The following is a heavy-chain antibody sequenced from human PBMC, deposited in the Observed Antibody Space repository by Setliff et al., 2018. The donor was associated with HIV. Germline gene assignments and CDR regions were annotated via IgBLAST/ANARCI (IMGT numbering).Heavy chain of an antibody. D-gene: IGHD4-17*01. V-gene: IGHV5-10-1*01. CDR1: GYSFTSYW. CDR2: IDPSNSNT. Sequence: GESLKISCKGSGYSFTSYWISWVRQMPGKGLEWMGRIDPSNSNTNYSPSFQGHVTISADKSISTAYLQWSSLKASDTAMYYCARGFYSDYYFDYWGQGTLVTVSS. J-gene: IGHJ4*02. CDR3: ARGFYSDYYFDY.